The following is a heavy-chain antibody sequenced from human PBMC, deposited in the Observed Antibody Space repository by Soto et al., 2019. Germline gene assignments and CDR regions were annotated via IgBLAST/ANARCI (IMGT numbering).Heavy chain of an antibody. CDR1: GYTFSNYG. Sequence: QVQLVQSGAEVKKPGASVRVSCKASGYTFSNYGITWVRQAPGQGLEWMGGISTYDGHTKYAQKVEGRVSMTTNTATSTAYLELRSLRSDDTAVYYCAREMTDCYNGRKDHWGQGTLVTVSS. D-gene: IGHD2-21*02. CDR2: ISTYDGHT. J-gene: IGHJ1*01. CDR3: AREMTDCYNGRKDH. V-gene: IGHV1-18*01.